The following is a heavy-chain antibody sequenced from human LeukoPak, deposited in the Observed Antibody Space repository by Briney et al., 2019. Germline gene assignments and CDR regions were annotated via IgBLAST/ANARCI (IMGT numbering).Heavy chain of an antibody. V-gene: IGHV3-21*01. CDR3: AREPTGHPHLYYFDY. CDR2: ISSSSSYI. J-gene: IGHJ4*02. D-gene: IGHD1-1*01. Sequence: PGGSLRLSCAASGFNFSDYSMNWVRQAPGKGLEWVSSISSSSSYIYYADSVKGRFTISRDNAKNSLYLQMNSLRAEDTAVYYCAREPTGHPHLYYFDYWGQGTLVTVSS. CDR1: GFNFSDYS.